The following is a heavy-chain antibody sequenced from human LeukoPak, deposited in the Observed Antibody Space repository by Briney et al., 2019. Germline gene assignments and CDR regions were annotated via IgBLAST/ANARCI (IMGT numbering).Heavy chain of an antibody. Sequence: PSQTLSLTCTVSGGSIGSGSYYWSWIRQPAGKGLEWIGRIYTSGSTNYNPSLKSRVTISVDTSRNQFSLKLSSVTAADTAVYYCARVGATPSDAFDIWGQGTMVTVSS. J-gene: IGHJ3*02. CDR2: IYTSGST. CDR3: ARVGATPSDAFDI. D-gene: IGHD3-16*01. V-gene: IGHV4-61*02. CDR1: GGSIGSGSYY.